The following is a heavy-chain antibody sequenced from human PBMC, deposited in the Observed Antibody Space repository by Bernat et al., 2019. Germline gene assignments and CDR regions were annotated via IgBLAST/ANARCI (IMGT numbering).Heavy chain of an antibody. V-gene: IGHV3-30-3*01. Sequence: QVQLVDSGGGVVQPGRSLRLSCAASGFTFSSYAMHRVRQAPGKGLEWVSVISYDGGNKYYADSVKGRFTISRDNSKNTLYLQMISLRAEDTAVYYCAIAVNIAAASNPNYWGQGTLVTVSS. J-gene: IGHJ4*02. CDR2: ISYDGGNK. D-gene: IGHD6-13*01. CDR1: GFTFSSYA. CDR3: AIAVNIAAASNPNY.